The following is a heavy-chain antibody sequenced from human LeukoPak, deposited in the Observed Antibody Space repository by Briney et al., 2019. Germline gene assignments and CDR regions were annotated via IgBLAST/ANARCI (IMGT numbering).Heavy chain of an antibody. CDR1: GGTLNNYA. CDR3: ATKIRDYASGGYYFDS. D-gene: IGHD3-10*01. V-gene: IGHV1-69*05. J-gene: IGHJ4*02. Sequence: SVKVSCKASGGTLNNYAINWVRQVPGQGLEWVGGIILVFGSANYAQRFQGRVTISTDESRTTFYMEVNRLTSEDTAIYYCATKIRDYASGGYYFDSWGQGTLVSVYS. CDR2: IILVFGSA.